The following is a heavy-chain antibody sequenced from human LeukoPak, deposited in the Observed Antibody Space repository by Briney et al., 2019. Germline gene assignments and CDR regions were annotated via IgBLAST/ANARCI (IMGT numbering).Heavy chain of an antibody. D-gene: IGHD4-11*01. CDR1: GYTFTNFY. J-gene: IGHJ4*02. V-gene: IGHV1-46*01. Sequence: ASVTVSCKASGYTFTNFYMHWVRQAPGQGLEWMGIIILSGGGTNYAQKFQGRVTMTSDTSTSTVYMELHSLRSEDTAVYYCARDGLSTSDYSDYHNYFDDWGQGTLVTVSS. CDR2: IILSGGGT. CDR3: ARDGLSTSDYSDYHNYFDD.